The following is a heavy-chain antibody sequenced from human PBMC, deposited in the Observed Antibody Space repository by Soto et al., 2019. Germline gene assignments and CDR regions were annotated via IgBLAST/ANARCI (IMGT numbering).Heavy chain of an antibody. J-gene: IGHJ6*02. Sequence: NPSETLSLTCAVYGGSFNGYYCSWIRQPPGKGMEWIGEINHSVSTNYNPSLKSRVTISVDTSKNQSSLKLSFVTAADTAVYYCARGGGGVAARWGHYYYYGMDVWGQGTRVTVSS. CDR1: GGSFNGYY. V-gene: IGHV4-34*01. CDR3: ARGGGGVAARWGHYYYYGMDV. CDR2: INHSVST. D-gene: IGHD6-6*01.